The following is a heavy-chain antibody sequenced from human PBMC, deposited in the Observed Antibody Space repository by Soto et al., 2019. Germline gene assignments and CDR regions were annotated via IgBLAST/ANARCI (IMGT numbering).Heavy chain of an antibody. V-gene: IGHV3-21*01. CDR1: GFTFSSYI. Sequence: WGSLRLSCAASGFTFSSYIMNWVRQAPGKGREGVSSISSSSSYIYYADSVKGRFTISRDNAKNSLYLQMNSLRAEDTAVYYCARDGGYCSGGSCYPDFGGPNNWFDPWGQGTLVTVSS. D-gene: IGHD2-15*01. CDR2: ISSSSSYI. J-gene: IGHJ5*02. CDR3: ARDGGYCSGGSCYPDFGGPNNWFDP.